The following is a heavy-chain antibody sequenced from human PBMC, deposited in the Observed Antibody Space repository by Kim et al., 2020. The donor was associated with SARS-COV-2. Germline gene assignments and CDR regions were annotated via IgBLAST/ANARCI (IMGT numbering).Heavy chain of an antibody. D-gene: IGHD2-2*02. CDR1: GGSFSGYY. J-gene: IGHJ4*02. CDR3: ARVGCSSTSCYTFDY. V-gene: IGHV4-34*01. CDR2: INHSGST. Sequence: SETLSLTCAVYGGSFSGYYWSWIRQPPGKGLEWIGEINHSGSTNYNPSLKSRVIISVDTSKNQFSLKLSSVTAADTAVYYCARVGCSSTSCYTFDYWGQGTLVTVSS.